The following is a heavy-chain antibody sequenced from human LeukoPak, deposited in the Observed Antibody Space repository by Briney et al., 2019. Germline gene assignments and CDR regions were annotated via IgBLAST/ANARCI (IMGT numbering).Heavy chain of an antibody. CDR2: IKSKTDGGTT. D-gene: IGHD3-22*01. CDR1: GFTFSDAW. Sequence: PGGSLRLSCAASGFTFSDAWMSWVRQAPGKGLEWVGRIKSKTDGGTTDYAAPVKGRFTISRDDSKNTLYLQMNSLKTEDTAVYYCTTESYYYDSSGYYGTPDWDQGTLVTVSS. J-gene: IGHJ4*02. V-gene: IGHV3-15*01. CDR3: TTESYYYDSSGYYGTPD.